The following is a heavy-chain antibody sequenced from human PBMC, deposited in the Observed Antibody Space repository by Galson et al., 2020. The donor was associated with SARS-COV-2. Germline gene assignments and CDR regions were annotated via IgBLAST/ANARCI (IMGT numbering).Heavy chain of an antibody. D-gene: IGHD1-26*01. J-gene: IGHJ4*02. CDR1: GFTFSIYA. V-gene: IGHV3-23*01. CDR2: VSGSGIST. Sequence: GGSLRLSCAASGFTFSIYAMTWVRQAPGKGLEWVSTVSGSGISTYYSDSVKGRFSISRDSSKNTLYLQMNSMRAEDTAVYYCATSRWEVGDSFLTYFDYWGQGTLVTVSS. CDR3: ATSRWEVGDSFLTYFDY.